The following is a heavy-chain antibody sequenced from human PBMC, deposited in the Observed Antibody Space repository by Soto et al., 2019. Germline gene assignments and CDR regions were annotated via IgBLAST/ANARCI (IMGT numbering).Heavy chain of an antibody. CDR2: MYSGGST. Sequence: VQLVESGGGFVQPGGSLRLSCAASGFTVSSHYMSWVRQAPGKGLEWVSVMYSGGSTYYADTVKVRFTISRDNSKITLYLQMNSLRAEDTAVYYCARGATVTSYYFDYWGQGTLVTVSS. CDR1: GFTVSSHY. J-gene: IGHJ4*02. CDR3: ARGATVTSYYFDY. D-gene: IGHD4-17*01. V-gene: IGHV3-66*01.